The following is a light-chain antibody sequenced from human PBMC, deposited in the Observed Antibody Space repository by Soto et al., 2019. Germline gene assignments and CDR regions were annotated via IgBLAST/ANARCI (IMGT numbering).Light chain of an antibody. CDR3: LKDYNYPLT. J-gene: IGKJ4*01. V-gene: IGKV3-11*01. CDR1: LSVSVY. CDR2: DES. Sequence: VVLTQSPATLSLSPGDSATLSCRTSLSVSVYLDWYQQKTGQAPRLLISDESNRATGIPARFSGSGSGTDLNLTISRLEPEDFATYYCLKDYNYPLTFGGGTKVDIK.